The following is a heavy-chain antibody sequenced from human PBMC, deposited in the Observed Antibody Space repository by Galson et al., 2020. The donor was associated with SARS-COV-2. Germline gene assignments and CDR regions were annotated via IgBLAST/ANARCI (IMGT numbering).Heavy chain of an antibody. CDR1: GGSISSYY. CDR2: IYYSGST. V-gene: IGHV4-59*05. D-gene: IGHD3-22*01. Sequence: ASETLSLTCTVSGGSISSYYWSWIRQPPGKGLEWIGSIYYSGSTYYNPSLKSRVTISVDTSKNQFSLKLSSVTAADTAVYYCASSSYDSSGYYTGYFDYWGQGTLVTVSS. CDR3: ASSSYDSSGYYTGYFDY. J-gene: IGHJ4*02.